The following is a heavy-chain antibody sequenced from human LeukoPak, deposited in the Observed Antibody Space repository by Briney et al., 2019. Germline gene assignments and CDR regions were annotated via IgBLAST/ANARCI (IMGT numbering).Heavy chain of an antibody. V-gene: IGHV4-34*01. J-gene: IGHJ4*02. D-gene: IGHD2-21*02. CDR3: ARVEGGNSTDFDY. CDR2: INHSGST. CDR1: GGSFSGYY. Sequence: SETLSLTCAVYGGSFSGYYWSWIRQPPGKGLEWIGEINHSGSTNYNPSLKSRVTISVDTSKYQFSLKLSSVTAADTAVYYCARVEGGNSTDFDYWGQGTLVTVSS.